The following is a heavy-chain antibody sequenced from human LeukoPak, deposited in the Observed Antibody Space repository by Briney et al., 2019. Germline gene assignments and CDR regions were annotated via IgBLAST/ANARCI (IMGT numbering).Heavy chain of an antibody. CDR1: GYTFTGYY. CDR2: INPTSGGT. CDR3: ARWGYCTNGVCYLNYFEY. D-gene: IGHD2-8*01. V-gene: IGHV1-2*02. Sequence: GASVKVSCNASGYTFTGYYIHWVRQAPGQGLEWMGWINPTSGGTKYAQKFQGRVTMTRDTSISTASMELSRLRSDDTAVYYCARWGYCTNGVCYLNYFEYWGQGTLVIVSS. J-gene: IGHJ4*02.